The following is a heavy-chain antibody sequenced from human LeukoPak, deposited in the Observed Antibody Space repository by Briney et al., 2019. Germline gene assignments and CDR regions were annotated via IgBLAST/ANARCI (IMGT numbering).Heavy chain of an antibody. J-gene: IGHJ4*02. CDR1: GYTFICYY. Sequence: ASVKVSCKASGYTFICYYMHWVRQAIGQGLVWMGWINPNSGGTNYAQKFQGRVTMTRDTSISTAYMELSRLRSDDTAVYYCARAHGGIAVAGDYWGQGTLVTVSS. CDR3: ARAHGGIAVAGDY. V-gene: IGHV1-2*02. D-gene: IGHD6-19*01. CDR2: INPNSGGT.